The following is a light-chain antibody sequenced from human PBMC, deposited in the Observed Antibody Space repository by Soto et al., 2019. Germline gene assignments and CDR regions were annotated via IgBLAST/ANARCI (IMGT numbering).Light chain of an antibody. Sequence: QSVLTQPPSVSGAPGQRVIISCTGSSSNIGADYDVHWYQQLPGTAPKLLIYGNSNRPSGVPDRFSGSKSGTSASLAITGLQAEDEADYYCQSYDSSLSAVVFGGGTKVTVL. CDR3: QSYDSSLSAVV. V-gene: IGLV1-40*01. CDR1: SSNIGADYD. J-gene: IGLJ3*02. CDR2: GNS.